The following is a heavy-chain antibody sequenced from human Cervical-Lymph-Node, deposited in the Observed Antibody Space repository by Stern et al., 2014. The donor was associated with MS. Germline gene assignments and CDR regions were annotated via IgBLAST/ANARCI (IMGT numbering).Heavy chain of an antibody. CDR1: GFSLSTSGVG. J-gene: IGHJ4*02. CDR2: IYWNDDK. D-gene: IGHD2-15*01. Sequence: QVPLKESGPTLVKPTQTLTLTCTFSGFSLSTSGVGVGWIRQPPGKALEWLALIYWNDDKRYSPSLKSRLTITEDTSRTQVVLTVTNMDPVDTATYYCAHRVGVVVSPTGFDYWGQGTLVTVSS. V-gene: IGHV2-5*01. CDR3: AHRVGVVVSPTGFDY.